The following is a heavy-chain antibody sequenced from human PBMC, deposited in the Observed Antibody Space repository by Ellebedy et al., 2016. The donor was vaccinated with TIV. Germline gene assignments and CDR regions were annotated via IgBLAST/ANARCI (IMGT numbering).Heavy chain of an antibody. CDR2: INPNSGGT. J-gene: IGHJ4*02. V-gene: IGHV1-2*04. Sequence: AASVKVSCKASGYTFTDYYLHWVRQAPGQGLEWLGWINPNSGGTNFAPKFQGWVTLTRDTTITTAYMELSSLTADETATAVFYCARGGSSNWYEAFDFWGQGTLVTASS. D-gene: IGHD6-13*01. CDR1: GYTFTDYY. CDR3: ARGGSSNWYEAFDF.